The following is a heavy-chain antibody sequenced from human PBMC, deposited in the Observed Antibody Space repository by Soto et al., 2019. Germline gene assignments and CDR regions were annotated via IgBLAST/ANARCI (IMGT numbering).Heavy chain of an antibody. CDR2: INAGNGKV. CDR3: AIETSVDMLGRQFFQS. Sequence: QVQLVQSGAEVKKPGASAQVSCKVSGYSFSDSPIHWVRQAPGERLEWMGKINAGNGKVRYSQKFQDRVTITSDTSATTAYMELRRLRSEDTAMFYCAIETSVDMLGRQFFQSWGQGSLVTVSS. J-gene: IGHJ4*02. D-gene: IGHD1-26*01. CDR1: GYSFSDSP. V-gene: IGHV1-3*01.